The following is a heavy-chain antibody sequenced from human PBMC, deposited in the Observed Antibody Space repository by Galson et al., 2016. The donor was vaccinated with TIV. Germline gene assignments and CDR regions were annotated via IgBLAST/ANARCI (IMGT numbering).Heavy chain of an antibody. V-gene: IGHV3-7*01. J-gene: IGHJ4*02. CDR3: ARAIGASGSY. Sequence: SLRLSCAASGFTFSSYWISWVRQAPGKGLEWVANIKQDGSEKYYVDSVKGRFTISRDNAKNSSFLQMNSLRVEDMAVYYCARAIGASGSYWGQGTLVTVSS. D-gene: IGHD3-10*01. CDR2: IKQDGSEK. CDR1: GFTFSSYW.